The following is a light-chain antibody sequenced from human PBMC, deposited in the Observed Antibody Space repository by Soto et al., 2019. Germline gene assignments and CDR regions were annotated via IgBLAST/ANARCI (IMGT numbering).Light chain of an antibody. J-gene: IGKJ1*01. V-gene: IGKV3-20*01. CDR1: QSVSNNY. CDR3: QQYGSSGT. CDR2: GAS. Sequence: EIVLTQSPGTLSLSPGERATLSCRASQSVSNNYLAWYQQKPGQAPRLLIYGASNRAAGIPDRFSGSGSGLYCTLTIQKLEPEDFAFYYCQQYGSSGTFGQGTHVEIK.